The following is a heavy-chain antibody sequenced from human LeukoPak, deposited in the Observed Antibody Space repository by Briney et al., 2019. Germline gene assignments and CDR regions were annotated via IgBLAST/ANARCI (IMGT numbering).Heavy chain of an antibody. D-gene: IGHD1/OR15-1a*01. CDR3: ARAPYGVGYTVEHDY. CDR2: IYRDDTT. Sequence: GGSLRLSCAASGFTVSTNYMSWVRQAPGKGLEWVSVIYRDDTTYYADSVKGRFTISRDNAKNTLYLQMNSLRDEDTAVYYCARAPYGVGYTVEHDYWGQGTLVTVSS. V-gene: IGHV3-53*01. J-gene: IGHJ4*02. CDR1: GFTVSTNY.